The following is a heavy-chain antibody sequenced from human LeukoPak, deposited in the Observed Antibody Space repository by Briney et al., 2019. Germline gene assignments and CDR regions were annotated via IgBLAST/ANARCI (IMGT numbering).Heavy chain of an antibody. V-gene: IGHV3-30-3*01. CDR1: GFTFSSYA. CDR3: ARDRQLVLDY. Sequence: GGSLRLSCAASGFTFSSYAMHWVRQAPGKGLEWVAVISYDGSNKYYADSVKGRFTISRDNSKNTLYLQMNSLRAEDTAVYYCARDRQLVLDYWGQGTLVTVSS. J-gene: IGHJ4*02. CDR2: ISYDGSNK. D-gene: IGHD6-6*01.